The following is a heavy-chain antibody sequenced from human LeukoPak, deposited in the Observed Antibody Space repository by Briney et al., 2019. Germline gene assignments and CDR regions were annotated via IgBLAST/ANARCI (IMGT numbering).Heavy chain of an antibody. Sequence: KTSQTLSLTCTVSGGSISSGSYYWSWIRQPAGKGLEWIGRIYTSGSTNYNPSLKSRVTISVDTSKNQFSLKLSSVTAADTAVYYCARESANLGYFDYWGQGTLVTVSS. CDR1: GGSISSGSYY. CDR2: IYTSGST. V-gene: IGHV4-61*02. D-gene: IGHD7-27*01. CDR3: ARESANLGYFDY. J-gene: IGHJ4*02.